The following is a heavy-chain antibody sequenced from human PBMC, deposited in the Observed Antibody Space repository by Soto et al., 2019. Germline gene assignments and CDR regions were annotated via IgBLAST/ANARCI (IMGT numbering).Heavy chain of an antibody. Sequence: PGGSLRLSCAASGFTFSSYAMHWVRQAPGKGLEWVAVISYDGSNKYYADSVKGRFTISRDNSKNTLYLQMNSLRAEDTAVYYCASSRDGYIQGGMDVWGQGTTVTVSS. J-gene: IGHJ6*02. CDR3: ASSRDGYIQGGMDV. V-gene: IGHV3-30-3*01. CDR2: ISYDGSNK. CDR1: GFTFSSYA. D-gene: IGHD5-12*01.